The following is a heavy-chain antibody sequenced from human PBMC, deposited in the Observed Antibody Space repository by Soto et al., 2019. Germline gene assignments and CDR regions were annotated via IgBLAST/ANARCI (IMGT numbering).Heavy chain of an antibody. J-gene: IGHJ6*02. D-gene: IGHD6-6*01. CDR3: ARRGGSSSGYYYYAMDF. CDR2: TYSNGDT. V-gene: IGHV4-31*03. Sequence: PSETLSLTCSVSSDSMNSGGYYWSWIRQHPGKGLEWIGYTYSNGDTYYNPSLKSRVTISVDTSKNQFSLNLTSVTAADTAVYYCARRGGSSSGYYYYAMDFWGQGTTVTVSS. CDR1: SDSMNSGGYY.